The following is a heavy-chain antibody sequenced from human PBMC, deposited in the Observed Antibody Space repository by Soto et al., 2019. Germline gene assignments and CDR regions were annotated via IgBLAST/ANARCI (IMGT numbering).Heavy chain of an antibody. Sequence: GGSLRLSCAASGFTFSSYWMHWVRQAPGKGLVWVSRINSDGSSTSYADSVKGRFTISRDNAKNTLYLQMNSLRAEDPAVYYCARGNWNHQFDYWGQGTLVTVSS. CDR1: GFTFSSYW. CDR2: INSDGSST. CDR3: ARGNWNHQFDY. D-gene: IGHD1-20*01. V-gene: IGHV3-74*01. J-gene: IGHJ4*02.